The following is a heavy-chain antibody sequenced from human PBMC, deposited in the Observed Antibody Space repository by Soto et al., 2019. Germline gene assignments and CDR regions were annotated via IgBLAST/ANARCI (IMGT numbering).Heavy chain of an antibody. J-gene: IGHJ4*02. CDR2: ISGSGGST. CDR1: GFTFSSYA. Sequence: EVQLLESGGGLVQPGGSLRLSCAASGFTFSSYAMSWVRQAPGKGLEWVSAISGSGGSTYYADSVKGRFTISRDNSKNTLYLQMNSLRAEDTAVYYCAKDMNYYDSSGYPFDYWGQGTLVTVSS. D-gene: IGHD3-22*01. CDR3: AKDMNYYDSSGYPFDY. V-gene: IGHV3-23*01.